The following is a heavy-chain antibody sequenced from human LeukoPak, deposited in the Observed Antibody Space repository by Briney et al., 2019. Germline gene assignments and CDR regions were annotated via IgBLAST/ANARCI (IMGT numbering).Heavy chain of an antibody. CDR3: ARSSLPGYSSD. Sequence: GGSLRLSCAASGFTFSSYSMNWVRQAPGKGLEWVSSITSNSNYIYYADSVKGRFTISRDNAKNSLYLQMNSLRAEDTAVYYCARSSLPGYSSDWGQGTLVTVSS. CDR1: GFTFSSYS. D-gene: IGHD6-19*01. V-gene: IGHV3-21*01. J-gene: IGHJ4*02. CDR2: ITSNSNYI.